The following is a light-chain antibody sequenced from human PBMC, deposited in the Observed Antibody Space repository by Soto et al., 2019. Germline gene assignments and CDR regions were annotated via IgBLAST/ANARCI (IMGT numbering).Light chain of an antibody. CDR2: GAS. CDR3: HQYNNWPPWT. CDR1: QSVSSN. J-gene: IGKJ1*01. Sequence: EIVMTQSPATLSVSPGERATLSCRASQSVSSNLAWYQQKPGQAPRLLIYGASTRATGIPARFSGSGSGTEFTLTISSLQSEDFEVYYCHQYNNWPPWTFGQGTKVEIK. V-gene: IGKV3-15*01.